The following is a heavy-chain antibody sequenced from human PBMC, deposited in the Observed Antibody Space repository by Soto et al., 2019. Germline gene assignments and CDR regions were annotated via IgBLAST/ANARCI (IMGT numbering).Heavy chain of an antibody. Sequence: QVQLVESGGGVVQPGRSLRLSCAASGFIFSSYAMHWVRQAPGKGLEWVAVISYDGSNKYYADSVKGRFTISRDNSKNTMYLQMNSLRAEDTAVYYWARTGLLHGIDVWGQGTTVTVSS. CDR1: GFIFSSYA. CDR3: ARTGLLHGIDV. D-gene: IGHD2-15*01. CDR2: ISYDGSNK. J-gene: IGHJ6*02. V-gene: IGHV3-30-3*01.